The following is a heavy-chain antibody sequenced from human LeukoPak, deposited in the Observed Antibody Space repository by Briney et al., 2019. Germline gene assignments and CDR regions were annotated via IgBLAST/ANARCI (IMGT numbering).Heavy chain of an antibody. V-gene: IGHV3-7*01. CDR2: IKQDGSEK. Sequence: GGSLRLSCAASGFTFSSYWVSWVRQAPGKGLEWVANIKQDGSEKYYVDSVKGRFTISRDNAKSSLYLQMNSLRAEDTAVYYCASSRNEMATTYWGQGTLVTVSS. D-gene: IGHD5-24*01. CDR1: GFTFSSYW. CDR3: ASSRNEMATTY. J-gene: IGHJ4*02.